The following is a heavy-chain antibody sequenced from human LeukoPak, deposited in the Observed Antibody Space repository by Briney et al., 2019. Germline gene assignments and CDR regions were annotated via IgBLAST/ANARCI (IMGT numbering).Heavy chain of an antibody. CDR2: IIPIFGTA. CDR3: ARLPVPGGYYYDSSGIDY. Sequence: SVKVSCKASGGTFSSYAISWVRQAPGQGLEWMGGIIPIFGTANYAQKFQGRVTITADESTSTAYMELSSLRSEDTAMYYCARLPVPGGYYYDSSGIDYWGQGTLVTVSS. J-gene: IGHJ4*02. V-gene: IGHV1-69*13. D-gene: IGHD3-22*01. CDR1: GGTFSSYA.